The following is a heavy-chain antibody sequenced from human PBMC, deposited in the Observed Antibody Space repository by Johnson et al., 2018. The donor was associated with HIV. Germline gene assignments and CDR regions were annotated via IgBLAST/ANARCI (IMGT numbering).Heavy chain of an antibody. CDR1: GFTLHDYD. V-gene: IGHV3-11*04. CDR2: ISSSGSTI. D-gene: IGHD2-21*02. Sequence: QVQLVESGGGVVRPGGSLRLSCAASGFTLHDYDMSWVRQAPGKGLEWVSYISSSGSTIYYADSVKGRFTISRDNAKNSLYLQMNSLRAEDTDGDYCARDRHCGGDCYTDDAFDIWGQGTMVTVSS. CDR3: ARDRHCGGDCYTDDAFDI. J-gene: IGHJ3*02.